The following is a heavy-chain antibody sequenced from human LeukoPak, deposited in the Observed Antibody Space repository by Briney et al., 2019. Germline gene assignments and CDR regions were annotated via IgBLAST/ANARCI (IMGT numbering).Heavy chain of an antibody. Sequence: PGGSLRLSCAASGFTFSSYGMHWVRQAPGKGLEWVAFIRYDGSNKYYADSVKGRFTISRDNSKNTLYLQMNSLRAEDTAVYYCAPTDRYGEGWWFDPWGQGTLATVSS. CDR2: IRYDGSNK. V-gene: IGHV3-30*02. CDR3: APTDRYGEGWWFDP. D-gene: IGHD4-17*01. CDR1: GFTFSSYG. J-gene: IGHJ5*02.